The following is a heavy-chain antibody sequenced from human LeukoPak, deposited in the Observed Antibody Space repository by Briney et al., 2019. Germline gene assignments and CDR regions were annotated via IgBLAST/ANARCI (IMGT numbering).Heavy chain of an antibody. J-gene: IGHJ4*03. CDR1: GFTFDDYA. D-gene: IGHD3-3*01. Sequence: GRSLRFSCAASGFTFDDYAMHWVRQAPGKGLEWVSGISWNSGSIGYADSVKGRFTISRDNAKNSLYLQMNSLRAEDTALYYCAKDNRYYDFWSGYFDYWGQGTLVTVSS. CDR2: ISWNSGSI. V-gene: IGHV3-9*01. CDR3: AKDNRYYDFWSGYFDY.